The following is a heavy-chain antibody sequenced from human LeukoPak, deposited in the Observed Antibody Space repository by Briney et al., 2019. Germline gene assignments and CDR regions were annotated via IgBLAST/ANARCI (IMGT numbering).Heavy chain of an antibody. Sequence: QAGGSLRLSCAASGFTFSSYAMSWVRQAPGRGLEWVSAISGSGGSTYYADSVKGRFTISRDNSKNTLYLQMNSLRAEDTAVYYCANYYDSSGYLDYFDYWGQGTLVTVSS. CDR1: GFTFSSYA. D-gene: IGHD3-22*01. CDR3: ANYYDSSGYLDYFDY. V-gene: IGHV3-23*01. J-gene: IGHJ4*02. CDR2: ISGSGGST.